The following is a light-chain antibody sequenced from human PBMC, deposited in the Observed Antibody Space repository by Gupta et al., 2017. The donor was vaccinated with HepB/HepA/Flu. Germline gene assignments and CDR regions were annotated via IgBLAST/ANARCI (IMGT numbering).Light chain of an antibody. CDR1: QSISNW. J-gene: IGKJ1*01. V-gene: IGKV1-5*03. CDR3: QEYWGSSWT. Sequence: DIQMTQSPSTLSASVGDRVTITCRASQSISNWLAWYQQKPGKAPNLLIYKASNLESGVPSRFSGSGSGTEFTLTISRLQPDDFATYYCQEYWGSSWTFGQGTKVEIK. CDR2: KAS.